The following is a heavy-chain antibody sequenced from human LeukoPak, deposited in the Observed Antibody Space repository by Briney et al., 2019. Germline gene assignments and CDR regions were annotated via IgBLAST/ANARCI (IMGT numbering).Heavy chain of an antibody. V-gene: IGHV3-49*04. Sequence: GGSLRLSCTASGFTFGDYAMSWVRQAPGKGLEWVGFIRSKAYGGTTEYAASVKGRFTISRDDSKNTLYLQMNSLKTEDTAIYYCATEYSVFAFDIWGQGTVVTVSS. CDR2: IRSKAYGGTT. CDR1: GFTFGDYA. CDR3: ATEYSVFAFDI. J-gene: IGHJ3*02. D-gene: IGHD5-12*01.